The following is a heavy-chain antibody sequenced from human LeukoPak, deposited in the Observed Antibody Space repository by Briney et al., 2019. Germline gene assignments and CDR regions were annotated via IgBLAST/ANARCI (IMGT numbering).Heavy chain of an antibody. V-gene: IGHV3-7*01. CDR3: ARGDGRGRSDGAT. CDR1: GFTFNSY. D-gene: IGHD6-19*01. J-gene: IGHJ1*01. CDR2: INRDETDI. Sequence: GGSLRLSCAASGFTFNSYMGWVRPAPEDGLEWVAIINRDETDIYYVDSVKGRFTISRDNAKRSLFLEMNSLRVEDTGVYYCARGDGRGRSDGATWGPGTLVTVSS.